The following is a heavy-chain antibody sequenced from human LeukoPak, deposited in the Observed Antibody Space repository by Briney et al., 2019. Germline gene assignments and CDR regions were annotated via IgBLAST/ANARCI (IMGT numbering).Heavy chain of an antibody. CDR3: ARRGLLWFGEMAAFDI. CDR1: GGSISSYY. CDR2: IYYSGST. V-gene: IGHV4-59*08. D-gene: IGHD3-10*01. J-gene: IGHJ3*02. Sequence: SETLSLTCTVSGGSISSYYWSWIRQPPGKGLEWIGYIYYSGSTNYNPSLKSRVTISVDTSKNQFSLQLSTVTAADTTVYYCARRGLLWFGEMAAFDIWGQGTMVTVSS.